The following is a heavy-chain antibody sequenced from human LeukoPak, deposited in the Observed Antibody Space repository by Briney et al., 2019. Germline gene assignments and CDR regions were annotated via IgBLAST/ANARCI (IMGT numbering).Heavy chain of an antibody. CDR3: ARLHNLASHDFDY. D-gene: IGHD1-14*01. Sequence: GGSLRLSCAASGFAVSDIYMNWVRQAPGKGLEWVSVLYNDGSTYYADSVKGRFTISRDTSKITVYLQMNSLRAEDTAVYYCARLHNLASHDFDYWGQGTLVTVSS. CDR2: LYNDGST. V-gene: IGHV3-53*01. CDR1: GFAVSDIY. J-gene: IGHJ4*02.